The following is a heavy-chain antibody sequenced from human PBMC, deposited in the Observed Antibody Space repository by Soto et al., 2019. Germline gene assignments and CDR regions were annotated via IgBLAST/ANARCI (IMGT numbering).Heavy chain of an antibody. CDR2: IYHSGST. J-gene: IGHJ4*02. CDR1: GGSISGSNW. Sequence: PSETLSLTCAVSGGSISGSNWWGWVRQPPGKGLEWIGEIYHSGSTNYNPSLKSRVTISVDKSKNQFSLKLSSVTAADTAVYYCARRAVAGDFLDYWGQGTLVTVSS. CDR3: ARRAVAGDFLDY. D-gene: IGHD6-19*01. V-gene: IGHV4-4*02.